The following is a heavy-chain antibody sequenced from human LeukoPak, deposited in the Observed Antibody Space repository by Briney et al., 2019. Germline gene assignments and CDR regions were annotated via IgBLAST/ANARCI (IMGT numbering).Heavy chain of an antibody. J-gene: IGHJ4*02. CDR3: ARESGYSYGRVDY. D-gene: IGHD5-18*01. Sequence: GSLRLSCAASGFTFNTYSMHWVRQAPGKGLEWVAVISFDGSNKYYADSVKGRFTISRDNSKNTMYMKMNSLRAEDTAVYYCARESGYSYGRVDYWGQGTLGTVSS. CDR2: ISFDGSNK. CDR1: GFTFNTYS. V-gene: IGHV3-30*04.